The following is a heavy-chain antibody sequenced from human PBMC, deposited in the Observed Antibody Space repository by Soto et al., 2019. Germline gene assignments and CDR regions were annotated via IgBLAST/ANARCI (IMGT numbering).Heavy chain of an antibody. CDR3: ARDYYDSSDYTTNWFDP. Sequence: TSETMSLTCTVSGGSIRNSRYYRAWIRQPPGKGLEWIGSIYHTGNTYYNPSLRRRVTISVDTSKNQFSLKLTSVTAADTAVYYCARDYYDSSDYTTNWFDPWGQGTLVTVSS. V-gene: IGHV4-39*01. CDR2: IYHTGNT. CDR1: GGSIRNSRYY. D-gene: IGHD3-22*01. J-gene: IGHJ5*02.